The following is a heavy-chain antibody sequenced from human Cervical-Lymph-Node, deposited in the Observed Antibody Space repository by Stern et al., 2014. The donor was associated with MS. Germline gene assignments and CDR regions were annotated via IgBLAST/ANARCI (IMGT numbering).Heavy chain of an antibody. Sequence: VQLVQSGGGLVKPGGSLRLSCAASGFTFSSYSMKWVRQAPGKGLEWVSSISRSSSYIYYADSVKGRFTISRDNAKNSLYLQMNSLRAEDTAVYYCARLSYYYDSSGLDYWGQGTLVTVSS. CDR3: ARLSYYYDSSGLDY. V-gene: IGHV3-21*01. CDR1: GFTFSSYS. CDR2: ISRSSSYI. J-gene: IGHJ4*02. D-gene: IGHD3-22*01.